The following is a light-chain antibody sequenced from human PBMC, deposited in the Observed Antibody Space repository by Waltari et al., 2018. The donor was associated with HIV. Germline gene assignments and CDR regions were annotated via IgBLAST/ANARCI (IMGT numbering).Light chain of an antibody. CDR3: QVWDSSSDHWV. CDR1: NIETKS. Sequence: SYVLTQPPSVSVAPGQTARISCGGNNIETKSVHWYHQKPGQAPVLVVYADSDRPSGIPERFSGSNSGNTATLTISRVEAGDEADYYCQVWDSSSDHWVFGGGTKLTVL. CDR2: ADS. J-gene: IGLJ3*02. V-gene: IGLV3-21*02.